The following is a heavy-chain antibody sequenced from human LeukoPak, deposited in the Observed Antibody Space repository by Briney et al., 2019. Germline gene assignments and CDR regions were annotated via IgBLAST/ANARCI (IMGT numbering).Heavy chain of an antibody. CDR3: ARDTIFGVVIPRYYYGMDV. Sequence: GGSLRLSCVVSGFIFSNYGIHWVRQAPGKGLEWLAVISYDGSDRYYADSVKGRFTLSRDNSENTVYLQMNSLRAEDTAVYYCARDTIFGVVIPRYYYGMDVWGQGTTVTVSS. CDR2: ISYDGSDR. CDR1: GFIFSNYG. D-gene: IGHD3-3*01. V-gene: IGHV3-30*03. J-gene: IGHJ6*02.